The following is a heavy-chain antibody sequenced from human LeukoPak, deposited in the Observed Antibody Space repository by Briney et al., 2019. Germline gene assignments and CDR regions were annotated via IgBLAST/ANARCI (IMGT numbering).Heavy chain of an antibody. D-gene: IGHD6-13*01. CDR1: GFTFTSSA. CDR2: IVVGSGNT. V-gene: IGHV1-58*01. J-gene: IGHJ3*02. CDR3: AADKAIAAANDAFDI. Sequence: GASVKVSCKASGFTFTSSAVQWVRQARGQRLEWIGWIVVGSGNTNYAQKFQERVTITRDMSTSTAYMELSSLRSEDTAVYYCAADKAIAAANDAFDIWGQGTMVTVSS.